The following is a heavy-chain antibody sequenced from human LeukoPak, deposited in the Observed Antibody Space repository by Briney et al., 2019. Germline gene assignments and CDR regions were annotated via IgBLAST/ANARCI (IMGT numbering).Heavy chain of an antibody. V-gene: IGHV4-34*01. J-gene: IGHJ4*02. CDR2: INHSGST. CDR3: ARGNSSSPFDY. D-gene: IGHD6-6*01. CDR1: GGSFSGYY. Sequence: PSETLSLTCAVYGGSFSGYYWSWIRQPPGKGLEWIGEINHSGSTNYNPSLKSRVTISVDTSKNQFSLKLSSVTAVDTAVYYCARGNSSSPFDYWGQGTLVTVSS.